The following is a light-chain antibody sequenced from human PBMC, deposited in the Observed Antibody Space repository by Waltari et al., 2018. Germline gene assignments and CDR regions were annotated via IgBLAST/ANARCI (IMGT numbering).Light chain of an antibody. CDR2: EGT. Sequence: QSALTQPASVSGSPGQSITISCTGTSSSVGSYKFVSWYQQHPGKAPKPKIYEGTKRPSGVSNRFSGSKSGNTASLTISGLQAEDEADYYCCSYAGRSTWVFGGGTKLTVL. J-gene: IGLJ3*02. V-gene: IGLV2-23*01. CDR1: SSSVGSYKF. CDR3: CSYAGRSTWV.